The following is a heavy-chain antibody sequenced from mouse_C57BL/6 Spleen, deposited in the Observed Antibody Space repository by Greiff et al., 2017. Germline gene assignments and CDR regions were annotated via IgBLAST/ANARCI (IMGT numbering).Heavy chain of an antibody. J-gene: IGHJ1*03. Sequence: EVKLVESGGGLVKPGGSLKLSCAASGFTFSSYAMSWVRQTPEKRLEWVATISDGGSYTYYPDNVKGRFTISRDNAKNNLYLQMSHLKSEDTAMYYCARDERVNFYWYFDVWGTGTTVTVSS. CDR1: GFTFSSYA. CDR3: ARDERVNFYWYFDV. V-gene: IGHV5-4*01. CDR2: ISDGGSYT. D-gene: IGHD1-3*01.